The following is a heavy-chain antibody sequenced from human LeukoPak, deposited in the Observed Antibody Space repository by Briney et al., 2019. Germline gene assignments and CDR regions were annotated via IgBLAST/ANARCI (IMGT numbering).Heavy chain of an antibody. D-gene: IGHD4-17*01. CDR2: IFSNDEK. Sequence: SGPTLVKPTETLTLTCTVSGFSLSTARMGVSWIRQPPGKALEWLTHIFSNDEKSYSTSLKSRLTISKDTSKSQVVLTMTNMDPVDTATYYCARILLGDYFRIYYYYYMDVWGKGTTVTISS. CDR3: ARILLGDYFRIYYYYYMDV. CDR1: GFSLSTARMG. V-gene: IGHV2-26*02. J-gene: IGHJ6*03.